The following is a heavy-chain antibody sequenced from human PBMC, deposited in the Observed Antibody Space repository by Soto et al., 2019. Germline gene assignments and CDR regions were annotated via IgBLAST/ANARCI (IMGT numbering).Heavy chain of an antibody. D-gene: IGHD4-17*01. V-gene: IGHV4-30-4*01. CDR3: ARGDDYGDFRDAFDI. CDR2: IYNSGST. J-gene: IGHJ3*02. Sequence: KSSETLSLTCSVYGESMISGDYYWIWIRQPPGKGLEWIGNIYNSGSTNYNPSLKSRVSISVDTSKIHFSLRLTSVTAADTAVYYCARGDDYGDFRDAFDIWGQGTMVTVSS. CDR1: GESMISGDYY.